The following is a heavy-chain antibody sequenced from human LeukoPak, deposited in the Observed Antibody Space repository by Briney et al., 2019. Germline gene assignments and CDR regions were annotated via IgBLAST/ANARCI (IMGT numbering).Heavy chain of an antibody. CDR3: ASSVQLEQPRLNDGMDV. CDR1: GNTFIGYW. J-gene: IGHJ6*02. Sequence: ASVKVSCKASGNTFIGYWIHWVRQAPGQGFEWMGAINPRGDATIGAQKFQGRVTTTRDTSTSTVYIELSSLRSEDTAVYYCASSVQLEQPRLNDGMDVWGQGTTVTVSS. D-gene: IGHD1/OR15-1a*01. CDR2: INPRGDAT. V-gene: IGHV1-46*01.